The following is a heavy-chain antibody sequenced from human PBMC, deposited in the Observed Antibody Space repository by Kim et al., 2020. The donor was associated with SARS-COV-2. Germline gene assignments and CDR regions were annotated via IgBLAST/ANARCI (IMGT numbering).Heavy chain of an antibody. V-gene: IGHV3-30*04. CDR1: GFTFSSYA. D-gene: IGHD3-9*01. CDR2: ISYDGSNK. J-gene: IGHJ4*02. CDR3: ARQDILTGYYNVFLGY. Sequence: GGSLRLSCAASGFTFSSYAMHWVRQAPGKGLEWVSVISYDGSNKYYADSVKGRFTISGDNSKNTLYLQMNSLRAEDTAVYYCARQDILTGYYNVFLGYWGQGTLVTVSS.